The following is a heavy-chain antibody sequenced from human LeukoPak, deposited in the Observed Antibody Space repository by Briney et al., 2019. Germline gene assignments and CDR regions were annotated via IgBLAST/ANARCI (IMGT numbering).Heavy chain of an antibody. V-gene: IGHV3-23*01. CDR1: GFTFSSYA. CDR2: ISGSGGST. CDR3: AKAFLRISNSYHDY. D-gene: IGHD6-13*01. J-gene: IGHJ4*02. Sequence: PGGSLRLSCAASGFTFSSYAMSWVRQAPGKGLEWVSAISGSGGSTYYADSVKGRFTISRDNSKNTLYLQKNSLRAEDTAVYYCAKAFLRISNSYHDYWGQGTLVTVSS.